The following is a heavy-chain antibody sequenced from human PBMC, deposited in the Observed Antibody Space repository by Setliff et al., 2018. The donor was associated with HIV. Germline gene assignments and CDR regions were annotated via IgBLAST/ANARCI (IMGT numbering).Heavy chain of an antibody. Sequence: SETLSLTCTVSGGSIXXXSFXXGWVRQSPGRGLEWIGSIFYGGRTYYNPSLRSRLTMSVDTSKIQSSLELRSLTAADTAVYXCARXYXGTYYSDSSGYYXXVDAFDIWGQGTVVTVSS. J-gene: IGHJ3*02. CDR3: ARXYXGTYYSDSSGYYXXVDAFDI. CDR2: IFYGGRT. CDR1: GGSIXXXSFX. V-gene: IGHV4-39*07. D-gene: IGHD3-22*01.